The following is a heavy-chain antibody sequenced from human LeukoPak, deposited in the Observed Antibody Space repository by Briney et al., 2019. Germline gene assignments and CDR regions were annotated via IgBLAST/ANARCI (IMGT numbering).Heavy chain of an antibody. CDR1: GFTFSSYW. V-gene: IGHV3-7*03. J-gene: IGHJ6*02. CDR3: ARDHQVRQWLVGMDV. D-gene: IGHD6-19*01. CDR2: IKQDGSEK. Sequence: GGSLRLSCAASGFTFSSYWMSWVRQAPGKGLEWVANIKQDGSEKYYVDSVKGRFTISRDNAKNSLYLQMNSLRAEDTALYHCARDHQVRQWLVGMDVWGQGTTVTVSS.